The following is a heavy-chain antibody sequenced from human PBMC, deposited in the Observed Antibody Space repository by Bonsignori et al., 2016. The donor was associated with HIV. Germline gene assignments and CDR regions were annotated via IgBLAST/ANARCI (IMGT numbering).Heavy chain of an antibody. CDR3: ARGAHTGMVGAI. V-gene: IGHV1-18*01. Sequence: WVRQAPGQGLEWMGWISAYNGNTNYAQKLQGRVTMTTDTSTSTAYMELRSLRSDDTAVYYCARGAHTGMVGAIWGQGTLVTVSS. CDR2: ISAYNGNT. D-gene: IGHD1-26*01. J-gene: IGHJ4*02.